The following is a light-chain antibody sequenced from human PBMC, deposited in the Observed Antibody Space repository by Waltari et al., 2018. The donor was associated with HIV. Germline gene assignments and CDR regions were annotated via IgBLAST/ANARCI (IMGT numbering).Light chain of an antibody. CDR3: QSSDRTNQV. J-gene: IGLJ3*02. Sequence: NFMLTQPHSVSESPGKTVTISCTRTSGSITSNYVQWFQRPPGGSPTTVAYEDDQRPSGVPGRFSGSIDSSSNSASLTISGLKPEDEADYYCQSSDRTNQVFGGGTKLTVL. CDR1: SGSITSNY. CDR2: EDD. V-gene: IGLV6-57*01.